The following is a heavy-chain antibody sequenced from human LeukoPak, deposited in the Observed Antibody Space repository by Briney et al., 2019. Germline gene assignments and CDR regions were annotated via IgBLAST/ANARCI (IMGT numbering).Heavy chain of an antibody. CDR3: ARGSYNSSSDVDY. D-gene: IGHD6-6*01. J-gene: IGHJ4*02. V-gene: IGHV1-2*02. CDR1: GYTXTGYY. CDR2: INPNSGGT. Sequence: GASVKVSCKASGYTXTGYYMHWVRQAPGQGLEWMGWINPNSGGTNYAQKFQGRVTMTRDTSITTAYMELSRLRSDDTAVYYCARGSYNSSSDVDYWGQGTLVTVSS.